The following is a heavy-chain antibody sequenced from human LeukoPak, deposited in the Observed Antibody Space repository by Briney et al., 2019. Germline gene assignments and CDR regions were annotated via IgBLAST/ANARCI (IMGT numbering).Heavy chain of an antibody. CDR2: ISSSSSTI. V-gene: IGHV3-48*04. CDR3: ARVSDESPYSSGYGY. J-gene: IGHJ4*02. CDR1: GFTFSSYS. Sequence: TGGSLRLSCAASGFTFSSYSMNWVRQAPGKGLEWVSYISSSSSTIYYADSVKGRFTISRDNAKNSLYLQMNSLRAEDTAVYYCARVSDESPYSSGYGYWGQGTLVTVSS. D-gene: IGHD6-19*01.